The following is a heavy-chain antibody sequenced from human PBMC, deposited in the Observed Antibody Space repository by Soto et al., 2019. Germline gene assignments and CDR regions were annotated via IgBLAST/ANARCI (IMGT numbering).Heavy chain of an antibody. Sequence: SETLSLTCTVSGGSISSYYWSWIRQPPGKGLEWIGYIYYSGSTSYNPSLTSRVTISVDTSKNQFSLKLSSVTAADTAVYYCARGYSYGYVGDYWGQGTLVTVSS. J-gene: IGHJ4*02. V-gene: IGHV4-59*01. CDR1: GGSISSYY. CDR2: IYYSGST. CDR3: ARGYSYGYVGDY. D-gene: IGHD5-18*01.